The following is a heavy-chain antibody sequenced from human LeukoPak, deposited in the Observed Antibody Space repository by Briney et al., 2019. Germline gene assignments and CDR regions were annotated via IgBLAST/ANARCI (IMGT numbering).Heavy chain of an antibody. CDR2: LSGRGDNT. Sequence: GGSLRLSCAASGFTFSNYAMTWVRQAPGEGLEWVSSLSGRGDNTFNADSVKGRFTISRDNSENTLHLQMNSLRAEDTAVYYCAKAYYYGSGSYYVAFDCWGQGTLVTVSS. CDR1: GFTFSNYA. V-gene: IGHV3-23*01. CDR3: AKAYYYGSGSYYVAFDC. D-gene: IGHD3-10*01. J-gene: IGHJ4*02.